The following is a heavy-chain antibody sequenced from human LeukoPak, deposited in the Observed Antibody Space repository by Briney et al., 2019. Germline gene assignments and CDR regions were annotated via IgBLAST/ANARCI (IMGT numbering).Heavy chain of an antibody. Sequence: GGSLRLSCAASASTFSNYAMSWVRQAPGKGLGWVSAIDGGGGTTYYADSVKGRFTISRDNSRNTLYLQMNSLRAEDTALYYCARPANSASGGYFLPYYFDYWGQGTLVAVSS. J-gene: IGHJ4*02. D-gene: IGHD3-22*01. CDR2: IDGGGGTT. CDR3: ARPANSASGGYFLPYYFDY. CDR1: ASTFSNYA. V-gene: IGHV3-23*01.